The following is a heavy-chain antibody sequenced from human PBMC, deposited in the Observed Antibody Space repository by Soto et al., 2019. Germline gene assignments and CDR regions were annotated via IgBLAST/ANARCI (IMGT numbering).Heavy chain of an antibody. CDR3: ARRAHTAMALDN. J-gene: IGHJ4*02. CDR1: GDSFTSYW. CDR2: IYPGDSDT. V-gene: IGHV5-51*01. D-gene: IGHD5-18*01. Sequence: GDSLKIDCKGSGDSFTSYWIGWVRQMPGKGLEWIGIIYPGDSDTRYSPSFQGQVTISADKSISTAYLQWSSLKASDTAMYYCARRAHTAMALDNWGKGTLVTVSS.